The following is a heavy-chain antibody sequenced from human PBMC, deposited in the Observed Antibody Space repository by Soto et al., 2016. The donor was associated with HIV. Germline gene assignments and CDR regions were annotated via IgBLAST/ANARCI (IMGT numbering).Heavy chain of an antibody. V-gene: IGHV1-69*13. CDR2: IIPILRTS. D-gene: IGHD2-15*01. CDR3: LTSGGNLYWGMDV. CDR1: GGRFSKYA. Sequence: QVQLVQSGAEMKKPGSSVKVSCKASGGRFSKYAIAWVRQAPGQGLEWMGGIIPILRTSNYAQKFQGRLTITADESRTTAYMSLGSLNSEDTATYYCLTSGGNLYWGMDVWGQGTTVTVSS. J-gene: IGHJ6*02.